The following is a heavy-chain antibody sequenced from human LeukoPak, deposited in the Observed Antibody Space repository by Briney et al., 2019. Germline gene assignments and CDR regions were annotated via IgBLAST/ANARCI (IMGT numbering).Heavy chain of an antibody. CDR1: GGSISSSSYY. Sequence: SETLSLTCTVSGGSISSSSYYWGWIRQHPGKGLEWIGYIYYSGSTDYNPSLKSRFTMSVDTSKNQFSLKLSSVTAADTAVYYCASADYDMAFDIWGRGTMVTVSS. CDR2: IYYSGST. J-gene: IGHJ3*02. D-gene: IGHD3-9*01. V-gene: IGHV4-31*03. CDR3: ASADYDMAFDI.